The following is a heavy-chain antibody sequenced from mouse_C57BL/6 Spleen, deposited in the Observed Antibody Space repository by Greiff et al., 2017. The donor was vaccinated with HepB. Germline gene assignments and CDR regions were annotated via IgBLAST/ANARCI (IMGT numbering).Heavy chain of an antibody. CDR1: GYTFTEYT. Sequence: VHLVESGAELVKPGASVKLSCKASGYTFTEYTIHWVKQRSGQGLEWIGWFYPGSGSIKYNEKFKDKATLTADKSSSTVYMELSRLTSEDSAVYFCARHEGDWDEGYAMDYWGQGTSVTVSS. J-gene: IGHJ4*01. V-gene: IGHV1-62-2*01. CDR2: FYPGSGSI. D-gene: IGHD4-1*01. CDR3: ARHEGDWDEGYAMDY.